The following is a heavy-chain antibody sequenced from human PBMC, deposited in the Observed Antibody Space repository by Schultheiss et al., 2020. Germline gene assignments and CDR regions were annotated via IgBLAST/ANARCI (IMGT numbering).Heavy chain of an antibody. J-gene: IGHJ3*02. CDR2: IWYDGSNK. Sequence: GGSLRLSCAASGFTFSSYGMHWVRQAPGKGLEWVAVIWYDGSNKYYADSVKGRFTISRDNAKNSLYLQMNSLRAEDTAVYYCARDYGPMVRGPWGAFDIWGQGTMVTVAS. CDR1: GFTFSSYG. D-gene: IGHD3-10*01. V-gene: IGHV3-33*08. CDR3: ARDYGPMVRGPWGAFDI.